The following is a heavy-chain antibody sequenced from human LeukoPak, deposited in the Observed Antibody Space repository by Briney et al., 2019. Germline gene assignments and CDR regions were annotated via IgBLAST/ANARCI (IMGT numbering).Heavy chain of an antibody. CDR3: ATGSSSSFDY. V-gene: IGHV3-21*01. CDR1: GFTFSTYR. CDR2: ISGSSSDI. J-gene: IGHJ4*02. D-gene: IGHD6-13*01. Sequence: GGSLRLSCAASGFTFSTYRMNWVRQAPGKGLEWVSSISGSSSDISYADSVKGRFTISRDNAKNSVYLQTNSLRAEDTAVYYCATGSSSSFDYWGQGTLVTVSA.